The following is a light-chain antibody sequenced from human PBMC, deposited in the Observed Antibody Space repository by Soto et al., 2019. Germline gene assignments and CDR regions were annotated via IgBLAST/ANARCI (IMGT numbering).Light chain of an antibody. J-gene: IGLJ1*01. CDR1: SSDVGGYNY. CDR3: SSYAGSYTFV. V-gene: IGLV2-11*01. Sequence: QSALTQPRSVSGSPGQSVTISCTGTSSDVGGYNYVSWYQQHPGKAPKLMIYDVSKRPSGVPDRFSGSKSGNTASLTISGLQAEDEADYYCSSYAGSYTFVFGTRTKVTVL. CDR2: DVS.